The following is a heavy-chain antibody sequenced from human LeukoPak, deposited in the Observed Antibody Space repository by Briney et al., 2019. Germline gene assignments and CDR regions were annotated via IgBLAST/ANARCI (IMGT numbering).Heavy chain of an antibody. J-gene: IGHJ4*02. CDR1: GYSISSGYY. CDR2: IYHSGST. Sequence: PSETLSPTCAVSGYSISSGYYWGWIRQPPGKGLEWIGSIYHSGSTYYNPSLKSRVTISVDTSKNQFSLKLSSVTAADTAVYYCASPNFDYWGQGTLVTVSS. CDR3: ASPNFDY. V-gene: IGHV4-38-2*01. D-gene: IGHD2-8*01.